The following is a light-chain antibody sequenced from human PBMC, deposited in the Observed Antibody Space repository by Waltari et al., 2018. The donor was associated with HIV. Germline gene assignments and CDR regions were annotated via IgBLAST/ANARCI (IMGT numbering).Light chain of an antibody. J-gene: IGLJ2*01. CDR3: CAYAVSTILV. CDR1: SPDFGAYNF. CDR2: EVA. V-gene: IGLV2-14*01. Sequence: QPVLTQPASVSGSPGQSITISCTGTSPDFGAYNFVSWFQQPPGKAPKLLIYEVASRPTGVSNRFSGSKSGNTASLNISGLLDEDEATYYCCAYAVSTILVFGGGTRVTVL.